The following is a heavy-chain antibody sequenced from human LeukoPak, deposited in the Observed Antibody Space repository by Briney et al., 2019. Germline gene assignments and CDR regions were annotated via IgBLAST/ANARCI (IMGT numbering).Heavy chain of an antibody. CDR2: ISAYNGNT. V-gene: IGHV1-18*01. Sequence: SVNVSCKASGYTFTSYGISWVRQAPGQGLEWMGWISAYNGNTNYAQKLQGRVTMTTDTSTSTAYMELRSLRSDDTAVYYCARDPGQEGYDSSGYSDYGGQGTLVTVSS. CDR1: GYTFTSYG. CDR3: ARDPGQEGYDSSGYSDY. D-gene: IGHD3-22*01. J-gene: IGHJ4*02.